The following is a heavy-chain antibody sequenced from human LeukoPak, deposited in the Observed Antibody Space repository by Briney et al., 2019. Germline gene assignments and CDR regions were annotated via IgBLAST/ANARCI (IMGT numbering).Heavy chain of an antibody. CDR1: GFTSSSYE. CDR3: ARDKSFYNWLDP. Sequence: GGSLRLSCAASGFTSSSYEMNWVRQAPGKGLEWVSYISSSGSTIYYADSVKGRFTISRDNAKNSLYLQMNSLRDEDTAIYYCARDKSFYNWLDPWGQGTLVSVSS. D-gene: IGHD1-26*01. CDR2: ISSSGSTI. J-gene: IGHJ5*02. V-gene: IGHV3-48*03.